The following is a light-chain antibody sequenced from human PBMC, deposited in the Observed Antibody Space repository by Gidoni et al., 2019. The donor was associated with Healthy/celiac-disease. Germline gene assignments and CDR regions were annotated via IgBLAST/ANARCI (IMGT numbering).Light chain of an antibody. CDR3: QQYGSF. Sequence: VLTQSPGTLSLSPGERATLSCRASQSVSSSYLAWYQQKPGQAHRLLTYGASSRATGIPDRFSGRGSGTDFTLTISRLETEDFAVYYCQQYGSFFGPXTKVDIK. CDR1: QSVSSSY. V-gene: IGKV3-20*01. CDR2: GAS. J-gene: IGKJ3*01.